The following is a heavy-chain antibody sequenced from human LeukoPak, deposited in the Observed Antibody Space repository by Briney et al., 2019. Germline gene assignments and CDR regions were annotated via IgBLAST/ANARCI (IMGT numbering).Heavy chain of an antibody. J-gene: IGHJ6*03. CDR1: GFTFSSYG. D-gene: IGHD3-3*01. V-gene: IGHV3-33*06. CDR3: AKSVRSPFWSGTYYYYMDV. Sequence: GGSLRLSCAASGFTFSSYGMHWVRQAPGKGLEWVAVIWYDGSNKYYADSVKGRFTISRDNSKNTLYLQMNSLRAEDTAVYHCAKSVRSPFWSGTYYYYMDVWGKGTRSPSP. CDR2: IWYDGSNK.